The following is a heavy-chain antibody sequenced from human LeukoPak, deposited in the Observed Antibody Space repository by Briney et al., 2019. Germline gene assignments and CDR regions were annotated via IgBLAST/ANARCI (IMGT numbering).Heavy chain of an antibody. CDR1: GYTFTNYA. CDR3: ARERWHCRVNCYSVYYYALDV. J-gene: IGHJ6*02. CDR2: INPGNGDT. D-gene: IGHD2-15*01. V-gene: IGHV1-3*01. Sequence: ASVTVSCTGSGYTFTNYAVHWVRQAPGQRLEWLGWINPGNGDTKYSQNFQGRVTVTSDTSAATAYVELNGLTSEDTAVYYCARERWHCRVNCYSVYYYALDVWGQGTTVTVSS.